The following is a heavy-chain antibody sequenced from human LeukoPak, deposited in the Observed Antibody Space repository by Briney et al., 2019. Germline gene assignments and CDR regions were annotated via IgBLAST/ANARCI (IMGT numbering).Heavy chain of an antibody. CDR1: GGSISSYY. D-gene: IGHD3-22*01. Sequence: SETLSLTCAVSGGSISSYYWSWIRQPPGKGLEWIGYIYYSGSTNYNPSLKSRVTISVDTSKNQFSLKLSSVTAADTAVYYCARRREYDSSGYYLGDAFDIWGQGTMVTVSS. V-gene: IGHV4-59*01. J-gene: IGHJ3*02. CDR3: ARRREYDSSGYYLGDAFDI. CDR2: IYYSGST.